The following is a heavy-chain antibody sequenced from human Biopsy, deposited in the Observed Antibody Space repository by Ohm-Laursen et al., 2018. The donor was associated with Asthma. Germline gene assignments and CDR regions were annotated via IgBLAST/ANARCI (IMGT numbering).Heavy chain of an antibody. CDR1: GGSFSSNY. J-gene: IGHJ5*02. D-gene: IGHD2-21*01. V-gene: IGHV4-34*10. CDR3: ARSVTGSLAYCAGDCSFHLDR. Sequence: SETLSLTCAVYGGSFSSNYWSWIRQTPGKGLEWIGYIHYRGSANYNPSLKSRISMSVDMSKKQCSLEVRSVTAADTAVYYCARSVTGSLAYCAGDCSFHLDRWGPGTLVTVSS. CDR2: IHYRGSA.